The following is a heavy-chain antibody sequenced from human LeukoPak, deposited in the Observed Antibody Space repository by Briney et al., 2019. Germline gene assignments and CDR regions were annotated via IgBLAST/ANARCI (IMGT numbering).Heavy chain of an antibody. CDR2: ISGSGGST. J-gene: IGHJ4*02. D-gene: IGHD6-19*01. CDR1: GFTFSSYA. V-gene: IGHV3-23*01. Sequence: GGSLRLSCAASGFTFSSYAMSWVRQAPGKGLEWVSAISGSGGSTYYADSVKGRFTISRDNSKNTLYLQMNSLRAEDTAVYYCAKAFGIAVAATWFDYWGQGTLVTVSS. CDR3: AKAFGIAVAATWFDY.